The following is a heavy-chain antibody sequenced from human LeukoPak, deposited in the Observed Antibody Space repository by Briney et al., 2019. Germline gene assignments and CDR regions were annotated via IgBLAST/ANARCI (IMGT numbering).Heavy chain of an antibody. D-gene: IGHD1-26*01. V-gene: IGHV1-69*13. CDR3: ARARGSYSIEGYYFDY. Sequence: SVKVSCKASGGTFSSYAISWVRQAPGQGLEWMGGIIPIFGTANYAQKFQGRVTITADESTGTAYMELSSLRSEDTAVYYCARARGSYSIEGYYFDYWGQGTLVTVSS. CDR2: IIPIFGTA. CDR1: GGTFSSYA. J-gene: IGHJ4*02.